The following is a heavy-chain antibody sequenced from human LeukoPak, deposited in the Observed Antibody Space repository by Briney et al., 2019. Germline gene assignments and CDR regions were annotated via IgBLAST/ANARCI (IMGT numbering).Heavy chain of an antibody. V-gene: IGHV4-39*07. D-gene: IGHD4-23*01. Sequence: PSETLSLTCTVSGGSISSSSYYWGWIRQPPGKGLEWIGSIYYSGSTYYNPSLKSRVTISVDTSKNQFSLKLSSVTAADTAVYYCARVPTVVTSKEYFQHWGQGTLVTVSS. CDR1: GGSISSSSYY. J-gene: IGHJ1*01. CDR3: ARVPTVVTSKEYFQH. CDR2: IYYSGST.